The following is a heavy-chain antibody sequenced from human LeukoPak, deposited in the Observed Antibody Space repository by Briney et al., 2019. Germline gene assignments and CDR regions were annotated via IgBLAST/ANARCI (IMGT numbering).Heavy chain of an antibody. CDR2: INHSEST. J-gene: IGHJ3*02. CDR3: ARVYYDILTGYDLAFDI. CDR1: GGSFSGYY. Sequence: SETLSLTCAVYGGSFSGYYWSWIRQPPGKGLEWIGEINHSESTNYNPSLKSRVTISVDTSKNQFSLKLSSVTAADTAVYYCARVYYDILTGYDLAFDIWGQGTMVTVSS. V-gene: IGHV4-34*01. D-gene: IGHD3-9*01.